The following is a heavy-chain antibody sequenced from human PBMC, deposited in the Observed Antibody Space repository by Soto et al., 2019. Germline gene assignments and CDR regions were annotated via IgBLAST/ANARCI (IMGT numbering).Heavy chain of an antibody. J-gene: IGHJ4*02. D-gene: IGHD3-22*01. CDR1: GDTIRNDY. CDR2: IYHSGST. V-gene: IGHV4-59*01. CDR3: ARGFYDSGGYSSPFDY. Sequence: PSETLSLTCSVSGDTIRNDYWNWIRQPPGKRLEWIGSIYHSGSTNYSPSLKSRLSISIDTSKNQFSLKLSSVTAADTAVYYCARGFYDSGGYSSPFDYWGQGILVTVSS.